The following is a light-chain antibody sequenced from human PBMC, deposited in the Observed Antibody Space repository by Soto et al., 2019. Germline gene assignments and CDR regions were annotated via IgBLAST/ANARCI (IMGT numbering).Light chain of an antibody. CDR2: KAS. CDR1: RGISNW. V-gene: IGKV1-5*03. CDR3: QQHNSFSIT. Sequence: DIQMTQSPSTLSASIGDRVTIACRASRGISNWLAWYQQKPGKAPKLLIYKASSLESGVPSRFSGSGSGTEFTLTINSLQADDFATYYCQQHNSFSITFGQGTRLEIK. J-gene: IGKJ5*01.